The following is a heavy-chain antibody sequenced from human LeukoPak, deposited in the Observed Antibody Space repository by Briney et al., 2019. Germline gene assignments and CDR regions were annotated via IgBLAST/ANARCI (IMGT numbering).Heavy chain of an antibody. CDR2: IIPIFVIA. V-gene: IGHV1-69*04. D-gene: IGHD3-9*01. Sequence: ASVKVSCKASGGTFSSYAISWVRQAPGQGLEWMGRIIPIFVIANYAQKFQGRVTITADKSTSTAYMELSSLRSEDTAVYYCAREGGDYDILTGRRDYYYGMDVWGQGTTVTVSS. CDR3: AREGGDYDILTGRRDYYYGMDV. J-gene: IGHJ6*02. CDR1: GGTFSSYA.